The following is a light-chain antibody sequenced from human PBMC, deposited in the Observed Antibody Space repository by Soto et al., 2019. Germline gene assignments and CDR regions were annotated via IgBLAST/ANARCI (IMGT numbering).Light chain of an antibody. V-gene: IGKV1-39*01. CDR2: TAD. CDR1: QSISSY. CDR3: QQFILYWA. J-gene: IGKJ1*01. Sequence: IQLSQSPYSQSASVKCIITITSRASQSISSYLNWYQKKPGKAPKILIYTADSLESGVQSRFGGSGYGTEFILTISSLQPDDFATYYCQQFILYWAFGQGTNVDIK.